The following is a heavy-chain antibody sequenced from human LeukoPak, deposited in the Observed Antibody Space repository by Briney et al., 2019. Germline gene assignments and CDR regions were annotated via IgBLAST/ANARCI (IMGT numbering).Heavy chain of an antibody. J-gene: IGHJ4*02. V-gene: IGHV3-30-3*01. D-gene: IGHD2-21*02. CDR1: GFMLGDHA. CDR3: AKGPDIVVVTAIPWDLHYFDY. Sequence: PGGSLRLSCEASGFMLGDHAMQWVRQAPGKGLEWVAVISNNGVKQNYADSVRGQFTISRDNSKNTLYLQMNSLRAEDTAVYYCAKGPDIVVVTAIPWDLHYFDYWGQGTLVTVSS. CDR2: ISNNGVKQ.